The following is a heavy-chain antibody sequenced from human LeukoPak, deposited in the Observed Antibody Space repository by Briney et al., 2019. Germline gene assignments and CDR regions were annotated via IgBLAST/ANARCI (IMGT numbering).Heavy chain of an antibody. D-gene: IGHD1-14*01. CDR2: IYPGDSDT. CDR3: ARAGYNNWYYFDY. Sequence: GESLKISCKGSGYSFTNYWIGWVRQMPGKGLEWMGTIYPGDSDTRYSPSFQGQVTISADKSTSTAYLQWSSLKASDTAMYYCARAGYNNWYYFDYWGQGTLVTVSS. J-gene: IGHJ4*02. CDR1: GYSFTNYW. V-gene: IGHV5-51*01.